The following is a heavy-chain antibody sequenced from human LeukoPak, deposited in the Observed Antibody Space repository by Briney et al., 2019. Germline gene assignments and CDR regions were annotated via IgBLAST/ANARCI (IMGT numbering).Heavy chain of an antibody. Sequence: GGSLRLSCAASGFTFDDYGMSWVRQAPGKGLEWVSGINWNGGSTGYADSVKGRFTISRDNAKNSLYLQMNSLRAEDTAVYYCARGKTMVVIPDAFDIWGQGTMVTVSS. CDR1: GFTFDDYG. D-gene: IGHD4-23*01. J-gene: IGHJ3*02. CDR3: ARGKTMVVIPDAFDI. CDR2: INWNGGST. V-gene: IGHV3-20*04.